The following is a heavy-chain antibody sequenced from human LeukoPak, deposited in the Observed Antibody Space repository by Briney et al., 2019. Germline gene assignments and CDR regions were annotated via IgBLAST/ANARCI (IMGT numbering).Heavy chain of an antibody. J-gene: IGHJ4*02. V-gene: IGHV1-18*01. Sequence: ASVKVSCKGSGYTLTNYNISLGRQAPGQGLELKGGINTHRGHTNILHKFQGRVTVTTDLSTNTAHKELRRLRSDDTAVYYCAREFGHCSGDNCFYFFDLWGQGSQVIVSA. CDR2: INTHRGHT. CDR3: AREFGHCSGDNCFYFFDL. CDR1: GYTLTNYN. D-gene: IGHD2-15*01.